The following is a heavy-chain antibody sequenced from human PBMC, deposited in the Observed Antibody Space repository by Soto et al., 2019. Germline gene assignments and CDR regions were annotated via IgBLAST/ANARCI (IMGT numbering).Heavy chain of an antibody. J-gene: IGHJ6*02. CDR3: ARDGGWSSSYWLYYYYGMDV. CDR2: IWYDGSNK. D-gene: IGHD6-6*01. V-gene: IGHV3-33*01. Sequence: GGSLRLSCAESVFTFSSDGMHWARQAPGKGLEWVAVIWYDGSNKYYADSVKGRFTISRDNSKNTLYLQMNSLRAEDTALYYCARDGGWSSSYWLYYYYGMDVWGQGTTVTVSS. CDR1: VFTFSSDG.